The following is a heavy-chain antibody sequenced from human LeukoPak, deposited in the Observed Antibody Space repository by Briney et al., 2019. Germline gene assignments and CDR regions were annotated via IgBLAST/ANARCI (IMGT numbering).Heavy chain of an antibody. J-gene: IGHJ6*03. CDR2: IYYSGST. D-gene: IGHD6-13*01. CDR3: ARHRSSRSYYYYYYMDV. CDR1: GGSISSSSYY. V-gene: IGHV4-39*01. Sequence: PSETLSLTCTVSGGSISSSSYYWGWIRQPPGKGLEWIGSIYYSGSTYYNPSLKSRVTISVDTSKNQFSLKLSSVAAADTAVYYCARHRSSRSYYYYYYMDVWGKGTTVTISS.